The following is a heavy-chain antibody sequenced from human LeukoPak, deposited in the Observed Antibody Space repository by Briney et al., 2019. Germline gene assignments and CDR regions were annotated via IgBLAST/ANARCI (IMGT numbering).Heavy chain of an antibody. CDR1: GFTFSSYG. J-gene: IGHJ4*02. Sequence: PGGSLRLSCAASGFTFSSYGMSWVRQAPGKGLEWVSAISGSGDSTYYADSVKGRFTISRDNSKNTLYLQMNSLRAEDTAVYYCAKAIAAAAAVDLWDYWGQGTLVTVSS. D-gene: IGHD6-13*01. CDR2: ISGSGDST. V-gene: IGHV3-23*01. CDR3: AKAIAAAAAVDLWDY.